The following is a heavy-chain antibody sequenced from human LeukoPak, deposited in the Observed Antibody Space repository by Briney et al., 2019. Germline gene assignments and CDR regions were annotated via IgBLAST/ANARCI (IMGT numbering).Heavy chain of an antibody. J-gene: IGHJ4*02. D-gene: IGHD6-19*01. V-gene: IGHV3-53*04. Sequence: GSLRLSCAASGFTVSSNYMSWVRQAPGKGLEWVSVIYTGGTTYYADSVKGRFTISRHNSKNTLYLQMNSLSAGDTAVYYCARALGGYSSGWYVFDYWGQGTLVTVSS. CDR1: GFTVSSNY. CDR3: ARALGGYSSGWYVFDY. CDR2: IYTGGTT.